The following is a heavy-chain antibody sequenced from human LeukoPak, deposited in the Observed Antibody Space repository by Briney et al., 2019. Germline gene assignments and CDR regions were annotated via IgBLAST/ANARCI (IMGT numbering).Heavy chain of an antibody. Sequence: PGGSLRLSCAASGFSFSNYWMRWVRQAPGKGLEWVANIKQDGSEKYYVDSVKGRFTISRDNPKNSLYLQMNSLRAEDTAIYYCAREVLRESYNDYWGQGTLVTVSS. J-gene: IGHJ4*02. D-gene: IGHD1-26*01. V-gene: IGHV3-7*01. CDR1: GFSFSNYW. CDR2: IKQDGSEK. CDR3: AREVLRESYNDY.